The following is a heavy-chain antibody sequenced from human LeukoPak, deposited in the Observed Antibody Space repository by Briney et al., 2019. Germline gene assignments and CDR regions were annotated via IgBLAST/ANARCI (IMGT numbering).Heavy chain of an antibody. J-gene: IGHJ4*02. CDR3: ARLRPKITGQGLFDY. V-gene: IGHV5-51*01. D-gene: IGHD1-14*01. Sequence: GESLKICCKGSGYRFTSYWICCVRQMPGKCLEWMGILYPADSDTRYSPSFQGQVTISADKSINTAYLQWSSLRASDTAMYYCARLRPKITGQGLFDYWGQGTLVTVSS. CDR2: LYPADSDT. CDR1: GYRFTSYW.